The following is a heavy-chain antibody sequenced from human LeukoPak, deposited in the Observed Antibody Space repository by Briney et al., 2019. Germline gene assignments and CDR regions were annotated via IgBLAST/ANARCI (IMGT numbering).Heavy chain of an antibody. V-gene: IGHV4-39*01. Sequence: SETLSLTCTVSGGSISSSIYYWGWIRQPPGKGLEWIGNIYYIGTTYYNPSLKSRVTISVDTSKNQFSLKLTSVTAADTAVYYCARLGGGSSSWSVDYWGQGALVTVSS. J-gene: IGHJ4*02. CDR3: ARLGGGSSSWSVDY. CDR2: IYYIGTT. D-gene: IGHD6-13*01. CDR1: GGSISSSIYY.